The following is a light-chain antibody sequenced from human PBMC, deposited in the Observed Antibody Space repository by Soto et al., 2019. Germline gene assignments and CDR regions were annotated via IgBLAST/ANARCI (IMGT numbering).Light chain of an antibody. CDR1: QTVRNNY. CDR3: QQYGSSPVT. CDR2: DAS. Sequence: EFVLTQSPGTLSLSPGERTTLSCRASQTVRNNYLAWYQQKPGQAPTLLIYDASNRATGIPDRFRGGGSGTDFTLTISRLEPEDFAVYYCQQYGSSPVTFGQGTKVDIK. J-gene: IGKJ1*01. V-gene: IGKV3-20*01.